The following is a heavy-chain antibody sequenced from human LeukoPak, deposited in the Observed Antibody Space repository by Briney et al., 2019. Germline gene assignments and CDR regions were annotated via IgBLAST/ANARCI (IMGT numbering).Heavy chain of an antibody. CDR3: AREAGYSSGWYPDAFDI. CDR1: GFTLSSYS. D-gene: IGHD6-19*01. CDR2: ISSSSSTI. Sequence: GGSLRLSCAASGFTLSSYSMNWVRQAPGKGLEWVSYISSSSSTIYYADSVKGRFTISRDNAKNSLYLQMNSLRAEDTAVYYCAREAGYSSGWYPDAFDIWGQGTMVTVSS. V-gene: IGHV3-48*01. J-gene: IGHJ3*02.